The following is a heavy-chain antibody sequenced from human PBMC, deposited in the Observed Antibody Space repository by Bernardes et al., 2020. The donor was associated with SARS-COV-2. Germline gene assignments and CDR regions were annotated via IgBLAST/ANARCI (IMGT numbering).Heavy chain of an antibody. V-gene: IGHV3-23*01. J-gene: IGHJ6*02. CDR1: GFTFNKNA. Sequence: GGPLRLSCVDSGFTFNKNAMTWVRKVPGKGLEWVYAISAIGGSTYYAESVKGRFTISRDNSRNTLYLEMNSLRAEDTAVYYCSKNAKYSSSSMEVWGQGTTVTVS. CDR2: ISAIGGST. D-gene: IGHD6-6*01. CDR3: SKNAKYSSSSMEV.